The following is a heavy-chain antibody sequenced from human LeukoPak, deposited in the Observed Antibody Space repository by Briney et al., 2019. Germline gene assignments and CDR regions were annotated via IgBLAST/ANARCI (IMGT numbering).Heavy chain of an antibody. J-gene: IGHJ3*01. CDR1: GFTFSSFA. V-gene: IGHV3-23*01. CDR3: AKDRSCTGSSCNVGS. Sequence: GGSLRLSCAASGFTFSSFAMSWVRQAPGKGLEWVSAISGSGGSTYYADSVKGRFTISRDNSKNTLLLQMNSLRAEDTAVYYCAKDRSCTGSSCNVGSWGQGTMVTVSS. D-gene: IGHD2-2*01. CDR2: ISGSGGST.